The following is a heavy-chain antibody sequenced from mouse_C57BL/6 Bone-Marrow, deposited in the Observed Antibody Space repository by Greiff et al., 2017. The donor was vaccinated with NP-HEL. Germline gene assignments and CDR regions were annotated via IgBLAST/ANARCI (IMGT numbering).Heavy chain of an antibody. D-gene: IGHD2-2*01. CDR1: GYTFTDHT. CDR3: AREGGYGSRRRGWFAY. CDR2: IYPRDGST. J-gene: IGHJ3*01. V-gene: IGHV1-78*01. Sequence: QVQLQQSDAELVKPGASVKISCKASGYTFTDHTIHWMKQRPEQGLEWIGYIYPRDGSTKYNEKFKGKATLTADKSSSTAYMQLNSLTSEDSAVYFCAREGGYGSRRRGWFAYWGQGTLVTVSA.